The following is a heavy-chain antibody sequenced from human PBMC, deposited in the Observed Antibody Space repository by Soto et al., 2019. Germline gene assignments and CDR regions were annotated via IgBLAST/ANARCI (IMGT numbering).Heavy chain of an antibody. CDR1: GVSLSNYW. CDR3: ARDPSTTGYYGLDV. V-gene: IGHV3-7*03. Sequence: LRLSCAASGVSLSNYWMSWVRQAPGKGLEWVANIKKDGSEEYYVDSVKGRFTISRDNAKNTVYLQMNSLRADDTAMYYCARDPSTTGYYGLDVWGQGTTVTV. CDR2: IKKDGSEE. J-gene: IGHJ6*02.